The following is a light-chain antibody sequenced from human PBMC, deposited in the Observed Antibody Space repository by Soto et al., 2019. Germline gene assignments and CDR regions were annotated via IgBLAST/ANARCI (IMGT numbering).Light chain of an antibody. Sequence: EIVMTQSPATLSVSPGERATLSCRASQSVISSNLAWYQQKPGQAPRLLIYGASTRATGIPARFSGSGSGTESTLTISSLQSEDFAVYYCQQYNNWPPTYTFGQGTKLEIK. CDR1: QSVISSN. CDR3: QQYNNWPPTYT. J-gene: IGKJ2*01. CDR2: GAS. V-gene: IGKV3-15*01.